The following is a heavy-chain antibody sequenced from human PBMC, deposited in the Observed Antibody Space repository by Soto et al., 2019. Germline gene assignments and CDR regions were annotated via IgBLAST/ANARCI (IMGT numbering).Heavy chain of an antibody. Sequence: PSEPLSHPCTVSGGSIGRYYWSWIRQPPGKGLEWIGYIYYSGSTNYNPSLKSRVTISVDTSKNQFSLKLSSVTAADTAVYYCARRIAAAGTSYFDYWGQGTLVTVSS. J-gene: IGHJ4*02. CDR2: IYYSGST. CDR3: ARRIAAAGTSYFDY. CDR1: GGSIGRYY. D-gene: IGHD6-13*01. V-gene: IGHV4-59*08.